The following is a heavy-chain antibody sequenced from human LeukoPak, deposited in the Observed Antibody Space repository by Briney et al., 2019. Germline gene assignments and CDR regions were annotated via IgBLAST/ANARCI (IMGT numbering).Heavy chain of an antibody. Sequence: AASVKVSCKASGYTFSGYYIHWVRQAPGQGPERMGRINPSNGVTSYAQKFRDRVTMTRDTSITTADMELSRLRSDDTATYYCARQRGGGYDFDSWGQGTLVTVSS. CDR1: GYTFSGYY. CDR3: ARQRGGGYDFDS. D-gene: IGHD6-13*01. CDR2: INPSNGVT. V-gene: IGHV1-2*06. J-gene: IGHJ4*02.